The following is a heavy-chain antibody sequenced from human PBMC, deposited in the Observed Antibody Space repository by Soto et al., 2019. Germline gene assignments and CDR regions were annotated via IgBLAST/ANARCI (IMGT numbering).Heavy chain of an antibody. D-gene: IGHD3-22*01. J-gene: IGHJ5*02. CDR2: ISSSSSYI. CDR3: AKTSGYYQNWFDP. V-gene: IGHV3-21*01. Sequence: EVQLVESGGGLVKPGGSLRLSCAASGFTFSSYSMNWVRQAPGKGLEWVSSISSSSSYIYYADSVKGRFTISRDNAKNSLYLQMNSLRAEDTAVYYCAKTSGYYQNWFDPWGQGTLVTVSS. CDR1: GFTFSSYS.